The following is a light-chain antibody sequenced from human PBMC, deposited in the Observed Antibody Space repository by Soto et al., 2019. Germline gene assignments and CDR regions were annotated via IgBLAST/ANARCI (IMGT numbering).Light chain of an antibody. V-gene: IGKV1-39*01. J-gene: IGKJ2*01. CDR3: QQSYRSLYT. CDR2: AAS. CDR1: QTINIY. Sequence: IQLTQSPSSLSASVGDTVTVTCRASQTINIYLNWYQQKPGKAPELLIYAASSLQSGVPSRFSGGGSRTDFTLTIYSLQPEDFATYYCQQSYRSLYTFGQGTTLEMK.